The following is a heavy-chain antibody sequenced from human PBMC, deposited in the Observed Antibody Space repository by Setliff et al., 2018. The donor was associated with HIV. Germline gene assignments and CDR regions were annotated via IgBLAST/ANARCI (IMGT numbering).Heavy chain of an antibody. CDR1: GFTFSSRW. D-gene: IGHD5-12*01. CDR2: IKQDGSEN. CDR3: AREALSRDGYSYFEY. J-gene: IGHJ4*02. Sequence: PGESLKISCAASGFTFSSRWMTWVRQAPGKGLEWVANIKQDGSENYFVDSVKGRFTISRDNTRSSLFLHMDSLTAEDTAVYYCAREALSRDGYSYFEYWGQGTLVTVSS. V-gene: IGHV3-7*01.